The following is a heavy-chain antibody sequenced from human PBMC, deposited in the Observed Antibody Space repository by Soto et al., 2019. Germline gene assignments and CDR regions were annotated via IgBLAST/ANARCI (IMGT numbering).Heavy chain of an antibody. CDR1: GFTFDDYA. CDR3: ANYADTIFGVVFRITISSPVLYSYAMDV. Sequence: GGSLRLSCAASGFTFDDYAMHWVRQAPGKGLEWVSGISWNSGSIGYADSVKGRFTISRDNAKNSLYRQMNSLRAEDTALYYCANYADTIFGVVFRITISSPVLYSYAMDVSGQGTTDSVS. J-gene: IGHJ6*02. V-gene: IGHV3-9*01. CDR2: ISWNSGSI. D-gene: IGHD3-3*01.